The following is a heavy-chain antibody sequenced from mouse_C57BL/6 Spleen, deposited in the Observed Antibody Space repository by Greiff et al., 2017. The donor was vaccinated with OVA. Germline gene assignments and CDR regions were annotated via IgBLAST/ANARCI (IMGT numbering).Heavy chain of an antibody. CDR1: GYTFTGYW. CDR2: ILPGSGST. Sequence: QVQLQHSGAELMKPGASVKLSCKASGYTFTGYWIEWVKQRPGHGLEWIGEILPGSGSTTYNEKFKSKATFTADTSSNPAYMQLSSLTTEDSAIYDCAREGNYYGSRGYFDVWGTGTTVTVSS. V-gene: IGHV1-9*01. CDR3: AREGNYYGSRGYFDV. D-gene: IGHD1-1*01. J-gene: IGHJ1*03.